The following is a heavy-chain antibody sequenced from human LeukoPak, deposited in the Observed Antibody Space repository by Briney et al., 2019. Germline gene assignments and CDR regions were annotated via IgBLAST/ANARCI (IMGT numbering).Heavy chain of an antibody. CDR3: ARSPHPDYFWGSYRYDVVPGWFDP. CDR1: GGSFSGYY. Sequence: SETLSLTCAVYGGSFSGYYWSWIRQPPGKGLEWIGNIYHSGSTYYNPSLKSRVAISVDRSKNQFSLRLSSVTAADTAVYYCARSPHPDYFWGSYRYDVVPGWFDPWGQGTLVIVSS. CDR2: IYHSGST. V-gene: IGHV4-34*01. J-gene: IGHJ5*02. D-gene: IGHD3-16*02.